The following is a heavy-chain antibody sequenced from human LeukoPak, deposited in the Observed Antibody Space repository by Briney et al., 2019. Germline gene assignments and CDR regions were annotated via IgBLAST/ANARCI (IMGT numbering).Heavy chain of an antibody. CDR2: ISSSGSTI. CDR3: AELGITMIGGV. J-gene: IGHJ6*04. Sequence: GGSLRLFCAASGFTFSSYKMNWVRQAPGKGLEWVSYISSSGSTIYYADSVKGRFTISRDNAKNSLYLQMNSLRAEDTAVYYCAELGITMIGGVWGKGTTVTISS. V-gene: IGHV3-48*03. CDR1: GFTFSSYK. D-gene: IGHD3-10*02.